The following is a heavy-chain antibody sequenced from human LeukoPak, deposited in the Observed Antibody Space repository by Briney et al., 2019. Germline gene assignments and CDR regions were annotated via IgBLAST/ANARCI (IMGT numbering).Heavy chain of an antibody. J-gene: IGHJ4*02. V-gene: IGHV4-30-2*01. CDR2: IYHSAST. CDR1: GGSISNGGYS. Sequence: SQTLSLTCAVSGGSISNGGYSWSWIRQPPGKGLEWIGYIYHSASTYYNPSLKSRVTISVDRSKNQFSLKLSSVTAADTAVYYYARDLPPTYWGQGTLVTVSS. CDR3: ARDLPPTY.